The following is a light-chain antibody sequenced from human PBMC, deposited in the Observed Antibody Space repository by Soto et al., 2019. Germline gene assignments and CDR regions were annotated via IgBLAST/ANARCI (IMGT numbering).Light chain of an antibody. J-gene: IGKJ4*01. CDR1: QSVSSSY. CDR3: QRYGSSPPGT. V-gene: IGKV3-20*01. Sequence: EIVLTQSPGTLSLSPGERATLSCRASQSVSSSYLAWYQQKPGQAPRLLIYGASSRATGIPDRFSGSGSGTDFTLTISRLEPEDCAVYYCQRYGSSPPGTVGGGTKVEIK. CDR2: GAS.